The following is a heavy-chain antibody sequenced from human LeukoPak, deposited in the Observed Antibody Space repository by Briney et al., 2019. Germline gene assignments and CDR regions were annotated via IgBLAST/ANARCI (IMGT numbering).Heavy chain of an antibody. CDR2: IAYDGSNK. D-gene: IGHD5-12*01. CDR3: ARGALGYNACDQTVDY. Sequence: GRSLRLSCAASGFTFNSYAMHWVRQAPGKGLEGVAVIAYDGSNKYYADSVKGRFTISRDNSKNTLYLQMNSLRAEDTAVYYCARGALGYNACDQTVDYWGQGNRVTVSS. J-gene: IGHJ4*02. CDR1: GFTFNSYA. V-gene: IGHV3-30-3*01.